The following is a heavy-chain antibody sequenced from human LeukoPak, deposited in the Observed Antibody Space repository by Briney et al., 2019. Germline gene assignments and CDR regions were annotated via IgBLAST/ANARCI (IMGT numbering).Heavy chain of an antibody. V-gene: IGHV1-69*06. D-gene: IGHD3-10*02. CDR3: ARDGTMSSRAPGGVPDY. CDR1: GGTFTSYA. Sequence: SVKVSCKASGGTFTSYAISWVRQAPGQGLEWMGGIIPIFGTANYAQKFQGRVTITADKSTSTAYMELSSLRSEDTAVYYCARDGTMSSRAPGGVPDYWGQGTLVTVSS. CDR2: IIPIFGTA. J-gene: IGHJ4*02.